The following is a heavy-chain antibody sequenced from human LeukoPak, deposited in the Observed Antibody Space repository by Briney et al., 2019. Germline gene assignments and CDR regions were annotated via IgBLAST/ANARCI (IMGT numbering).Heavy chain of an antibody. V-gene: IGHV3-33*01. Sequence: GGSLRLSCAASGFTFSSYGMHWVRQAPGKRLEWVAVIWYDGSNKYYADSVKGRFTISRDNSKNTLYLQMNSLRAEDTAVYYCARVGDSSSWYARFYYYYYGMDVWGQGTTVTVSS. J-gene: IGHJ6*02. D-gene: IGHD6-13*01. CDR3: ARVGDSSSWYARFYYYYYGMDV. CDR2: IWYDGSNK. CDR1: GFTFSSYG.